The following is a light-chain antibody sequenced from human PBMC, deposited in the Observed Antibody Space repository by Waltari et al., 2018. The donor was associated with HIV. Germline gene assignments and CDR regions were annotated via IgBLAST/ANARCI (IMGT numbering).Light chain of an antibody. J-gene: IGLJ2*01. V-gene: IGLV2-11*01. CDR3: SSYTSSSTFVV. CDR2: DVD. CDR1: RSDVGGYSS. Sequence: QSALTQPPSVSGSPGQSVTISCTGTRSDVGGYSSVSWYQQFPGKVPKLMVYDVDKRPSGVPDRFSGSKSGNTASLTISGLQAEDEADYYCSSYTSSSTFVVFGGGTKLTVL.